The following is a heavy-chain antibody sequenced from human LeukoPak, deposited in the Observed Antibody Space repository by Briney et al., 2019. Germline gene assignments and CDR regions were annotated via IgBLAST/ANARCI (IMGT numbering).Heavy chain of an antibody. D-gene: IGHD3-10*01. CDR2: ISGSGGST. CDR1: GFTFSSYA. Sequence: GGSLRLSCAASGFTFSSYAMSWVRQAPGKGLEWVSAISGSGGSTYYADSVKGRFTISRDNSKNTLYLQMNSLRAEDTAVYYCAKELSPYGSGRGAFDIWGQGTMVTVSS. J-gene: IGHJ3*02. V-gene: IGHV3-23*01. CDR3: AKELSPYGSGRGAFDI.